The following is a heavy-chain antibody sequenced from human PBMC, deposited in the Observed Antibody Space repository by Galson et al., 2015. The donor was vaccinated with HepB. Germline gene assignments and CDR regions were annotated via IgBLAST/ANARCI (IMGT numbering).Heavy chain of an antibody. CDR1: GFTFSSYG. Sequence: SLRLSCAASGFTFSSYGMHWVRQAPGKGLEWVAVISYDGSNKYYADSVKGRFTISRDNSKNTLYLQMNSLRAEDTAVYYCAKDLEYCSSTSCYFFSFGNYGMDVWGKGTTVTVSS. CDR2: ISYDGSNK. CDR3: AKDLEYCSSTSCYFFSFGNYGMDV. J-gene: IGHJ6*04. V-gene: IGHV3-30*18. D-gene: IGHD2-2*01.